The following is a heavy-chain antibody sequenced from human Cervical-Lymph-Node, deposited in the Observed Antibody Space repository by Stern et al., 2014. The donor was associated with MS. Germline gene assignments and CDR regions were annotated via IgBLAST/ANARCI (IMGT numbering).Heavy chain of an antibody. CDR2: IYWDDDD. Sequence: QVTLKESGPSLVRPTQTVTLTCTVSGFSLSADGVGVGWIRQAPGTALEWLALIYWDDDDRYSQSLKDRLTIKKDTSENQVVLTMTDMDPGDTGTYYCAHSLGSVSGTYSGMDVWGQGTTVTVSS. J-gene: IGHJ6*02. CDR3: AHSLGSVSGTYSGMDV. CDR1: GFSLSADGVG. D-gene: IGHD1-7*01. V-gene: IGHV2-5*02.